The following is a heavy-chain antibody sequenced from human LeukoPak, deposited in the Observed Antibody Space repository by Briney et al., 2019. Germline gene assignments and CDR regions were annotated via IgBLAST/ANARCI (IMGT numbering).Heavy chain of an antibody. CDR1: GGSINSHY. CDR3: ARQNPPGSKKGWFDP. V-gene: IGHV4-59*08. D-gene: IGHD6-25*01. J-gene: IGHJ5*02. CDR2: IYYNGIT. Sequence: SETLSLTCTVSGGSINSHYWTWIRHPPGKGLEWIACIYYNGITNYKSSLESRLTISVDTSKNQFSLRLRSVTAADTAVYYCARQNPPGSKKGWFDPWGQGTLVTVSS.